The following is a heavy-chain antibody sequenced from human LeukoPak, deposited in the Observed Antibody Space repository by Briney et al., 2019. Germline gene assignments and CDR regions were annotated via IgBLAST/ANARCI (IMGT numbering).Heavy chain of an antibody. J-gene: IGHJ4*02. D-gene: IGHD3-22*01. V-gene: IGHV4-31*03. CDR3: ARDISGYWYFDY. CDR1: GGSISSGGYY. CDR2: IYYSGST. Sequence: SETLSFTCTVSGGSISSGGYYWSWIRQHPGKGLEWIGYIYYSGSTYYNPSLKSRVTISVDTSKNQFSLKLSSVTAADTAVYYCARDISGYWYFDYWGQGTLVTVSS.